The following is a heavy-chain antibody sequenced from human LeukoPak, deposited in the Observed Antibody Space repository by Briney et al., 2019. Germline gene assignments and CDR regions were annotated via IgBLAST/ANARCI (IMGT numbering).Heavy chain of an antibody. Sequence: SETLSLTCTVSGGSISSSSYYWGWIRQPPGKGLEWIGSIYYSGSTYYNPSLKSRVAISVDTSKNQFSLKLSSVTAADTAVYYCARELLWFGEPIHFDYWGQGTLVTVSS. CDR3: ARELLWFGEPIHFDY. V-gene: IGHV4-39*07. CDR2: IYYSGST. D-gene: IGHD3-10*01. J-gene: IGHJ4*02. CDR1: GGSISSSSYY.